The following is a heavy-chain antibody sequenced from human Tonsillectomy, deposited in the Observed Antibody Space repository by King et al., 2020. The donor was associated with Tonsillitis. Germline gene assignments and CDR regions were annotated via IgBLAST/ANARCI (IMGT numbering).Heavy chain of an antibody. CDR1: GGSISSYY. CDR2: IYTSGTT. CDR3: ARGIVLRFLELFDY. Sequence: QLQESGPGLLKPSETLSLTCTVSGGSISSYYWSWIRQPAGKGLEWIGRIYTSGTTNYNPSLKSRDTMSVDTSKNQFSLKLGSVTAADTAVYYCARGIVLRFLELFDYWGQGTLVTVSS. J-gene: IGHJ4*02. V-gene: IGHV4-4*07. D-gene: IGHD3-3*01.